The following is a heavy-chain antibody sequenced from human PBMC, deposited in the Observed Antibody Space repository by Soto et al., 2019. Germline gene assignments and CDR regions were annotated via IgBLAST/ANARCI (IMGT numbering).Heavy chain of an antibody. V-gene: IGHV3-49*04. CDR2: IRGETNGGTA. CDR1: GFNFANYA. CDR3: TRYYYESSGYYVY. D-gene: IGHD3-22*01. J-gene: IGHJ4*02. Sequence: GGSLRLSCTGSGFNFANYALTWVRQAPRKGLEWVGFIRGETNGGTADYAASLKGRITISRDDSKSIAYLEINSLQTEDTAVYYCTRYYYESSGYYVYWGQGTLVTVSS.